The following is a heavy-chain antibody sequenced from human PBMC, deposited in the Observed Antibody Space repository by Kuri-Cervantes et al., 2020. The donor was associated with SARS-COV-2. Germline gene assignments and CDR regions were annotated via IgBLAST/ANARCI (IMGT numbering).Heavy chain of an antibody. V-gene: IGHV1-2*02. CDR2: INPNSGGT. J-gene: IGHJ6*03. Sequence: ASVKVSCKASGYTFTGYYMHWVRQAPGQGLEWMGWINPNSGGTNYAQKFQGRVTMTRDTSISTAYMELSRLRSDDTAVYYCARDREQLVARAYYYYYMDVWGKGTTVTVSS. D-gene: IGHD6-13*01. CDR1: GYTFTGYY. CDR3: ARDREQLVARAYYYYYMDV.